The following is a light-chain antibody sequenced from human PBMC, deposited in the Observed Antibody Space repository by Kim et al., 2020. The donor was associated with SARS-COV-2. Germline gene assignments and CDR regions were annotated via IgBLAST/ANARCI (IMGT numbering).Light chain of an antibody. Sequence: DIQMTQSPSTLSASVGDKITITCRASRNIGDWVAWYQQKPGRAPKLLIYNASTLQSGVPSTFSGSGSGTEFTLTTSSLQPDDFATYYCQQYRSYPWTFGQGTKVDIK. CDR1: RNIGDW. J-gene: IGKJ1*01. CDR2: NAS. CDR3: QQYRSYPWT. V-gene: IGKV1-5*03.